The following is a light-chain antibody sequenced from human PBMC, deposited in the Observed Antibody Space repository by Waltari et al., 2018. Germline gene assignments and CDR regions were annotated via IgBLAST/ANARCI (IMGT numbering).Light chain of an antibody. CDR1: RPNVGSTT. V-gene: IGLV1-44*01. J-gene: IGLJ1*01. CDR2: SNK. CDR3: AAWDDSLNAYV. Sequence: QSVLTQPPSASGPPGQTVTISRSGSRPNVGSTTVNWFQQVPGTAPKILIYSNKQRPSGVPDRFSGSKSGPSASLAISGLQSEDEADYYCAAWDDSLNAYVFGTGTQVPVL.